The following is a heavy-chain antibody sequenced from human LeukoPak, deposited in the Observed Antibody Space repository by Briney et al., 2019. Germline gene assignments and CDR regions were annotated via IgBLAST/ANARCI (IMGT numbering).Heavy chain of an antibody. J-gene: IGHJ4*02. CDR2: ISSSGSTI. Sequence: GGSLRLSCAASGFTFSSYEMNWVRQAPGKGLEWVSYISSSGSTIYYADSVKGRFTISRDNSKNTLYLQMNSLRAEDTAVYYCAKLYASGTYYNDYFDYWGQGTLVTVTS. V-gene: IGHV3-48*03. CDR3: AKLYASGTYYNDYFDY. D-gene: IGHD3-10*01. CDR1: GFTFSSYE.